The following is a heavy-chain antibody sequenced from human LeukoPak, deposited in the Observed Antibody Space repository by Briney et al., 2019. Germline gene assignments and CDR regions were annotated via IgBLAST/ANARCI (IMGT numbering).Heavy chain of an antibody. CDR3: AREEWELLNGHQFDY. J-gene: IGHJ4*02. CDR1: GYTFTSYG. Sequence: ASVKVSCKASGYTFTSYGISWVRQAPGQGLEWIGWISAYNGNTNYAQKLQGRVTMTTDTSTSTAYMELRSLRSDDTAVYYCAREEWELLNGHQFDYWGQGTLVTVSS. CDR2: ISAYNGNT. V-gene: IGHV1-18*01. D-gene: IGHD1-26*01.